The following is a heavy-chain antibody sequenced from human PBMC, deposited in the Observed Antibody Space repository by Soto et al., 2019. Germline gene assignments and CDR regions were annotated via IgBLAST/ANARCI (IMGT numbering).Heavy chain of an antibody. CDR2: ISAYNGNT. D-gene: IGHD2-2*01. J-gene: IGHJ3*02. CDR3: ARVACSSTSCYGPYAFDI. Sequence: ASVKVSCKASGYTFTSYGISWVRQAPGQGLEWMGWISAYNGNTNYAQKLQGRVTMTTDTSTSTAYMELRSLRSDDTAVYYCARVACSSTSCYGPYAFDIWGKGKMVTVPS. V-gene: IGHV1-18*01. CDR1: GYTFTSYG.